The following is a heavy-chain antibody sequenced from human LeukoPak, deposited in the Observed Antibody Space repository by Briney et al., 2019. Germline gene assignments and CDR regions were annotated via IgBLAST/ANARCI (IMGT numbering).Heavy chain of an antibody. CDR3: ARDQIGGSYYWPYYYGMDV. V-gene: IGHV3-23*01. CDR2: ISGSGLDT. CDR1: GFTFSSYS. D-gene: IGHD1-26*01. J-gene: IGHJ6*02. Sequence: GGSLRLSCAASGFTFSSYSMNWVRQAPGKGLEWVSAISGSGLDTHYADSAKGRFNISRDNSKNTLYLQMNSLRAEDTAVYYCARDQIGGSYYWPYYYGMDVWGQGTMVTVSS.